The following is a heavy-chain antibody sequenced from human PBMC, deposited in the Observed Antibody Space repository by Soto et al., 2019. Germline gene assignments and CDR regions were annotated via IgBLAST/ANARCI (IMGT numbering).Heavy chain of an antibody. Sequence: GGSLRLSCAASASIFSCCGMHWVRQAPGKGLEWVAIIRYDGSNEDYADSVKGRFTISRDNSKNTLYLQMNSLRAEDTAVYYCAKDTRISIYYYYYGMDVWGQGTTVTVSS. CDR2: IRYDGSNE. J-gene: IGHJ6*02. CDR1: ASIFSCCG. D-gene: IGHD1-26*01. V-gene: IGHV3-30*02. CDR3: AKDTRISIYYYYYGMDV.